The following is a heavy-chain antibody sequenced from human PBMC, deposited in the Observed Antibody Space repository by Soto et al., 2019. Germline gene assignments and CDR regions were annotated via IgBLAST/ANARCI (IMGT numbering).Heavy chain of an antibody. CDR2: IYYSGST. J-gene: IGHJ4*02. CDR3: ARLQIDRYYFDY. V-gene: IGHV4-59*01. Sequence: SETLSLTCTVSGGSISSYYWSWIRQPPGKGLEWIGYIYYSGSTNYNPSLESRVNKSVDTSKNQFSLNLSSVTAADTAVYYCARLQIDRYYFDYWGQGTLVTVS. CDR1: GGSISSYY.